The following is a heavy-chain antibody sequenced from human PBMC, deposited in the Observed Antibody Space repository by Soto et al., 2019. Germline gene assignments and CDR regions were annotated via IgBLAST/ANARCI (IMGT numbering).Heavy chain of an antibody. D-gene: IGHD2-21*02. J-gene: IGHJ6*02. Sequence: QVQLVESGGGVVQTGTYLTLSCAASGFDFSNFVMHWVRQAPGKGLECVAVIWHDASHEYYGDSVQGRFTISRDNSKHVIYLKMNSRRAEDTAVYYCAREGGDEWIDYYYYGRDACGHGTTVTVSS. V-gene: IGHV3-33*01. CDR3: AREGGDEWIDYYYYGRDA. CDR1: GFDFSNFV. CDR2: IWHDASHE.